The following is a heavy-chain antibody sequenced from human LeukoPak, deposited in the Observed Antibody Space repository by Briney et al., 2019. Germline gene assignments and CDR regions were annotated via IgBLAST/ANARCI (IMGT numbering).Heavy chain of an antibody. CDR2: ISWNSGSI. J-gene: IGHJ4*02. D-gene: IGHD3-16*01. CDR1: GFSFDDYA. CDR3: AKALGGGFRFPVDY. Sequence: GRSLRLSCAASGFSFDDYAMHWVRQAPGKGLEWVSGISWNSGSIGYADSVKGRFTISRDNAKNSLYLQMNSLRAEDMALYYCAKALGGGFRFPVDYWGQGTLVTVSS. V-gene: IGHV3-9*03.